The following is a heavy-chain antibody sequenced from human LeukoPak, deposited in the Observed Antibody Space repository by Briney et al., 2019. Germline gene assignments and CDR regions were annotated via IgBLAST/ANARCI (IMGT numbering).Heavy chain of an antibody. CDR3: ARESYYGSGSYYPNWFDP. J-gene: IGHJ5*02. D-gene: IGHD3-10*01. Sequence: SETLSLTCAVYGGSFSGYYWCWSRQPPGKGLEWMGEINHSGSTNYNPSLKSRVTISVDTSKNQFSLKLSSVTAADTAVYYCARESYYGSGSYYPNWFDPWGQGTLVTVSS. V-gene: IGHV4-34*01. CDR1: GGSFSGYY. CDR2: INHSGST.